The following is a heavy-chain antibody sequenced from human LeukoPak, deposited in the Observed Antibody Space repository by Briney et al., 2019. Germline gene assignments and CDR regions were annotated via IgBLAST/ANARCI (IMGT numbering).Heavy chain of an antibody. CDR2: LSGSGGST. D-gene: IGHD6-13*01. CDR1: GFTFRRYA. V-gene: IGHV3-23*01. CDR3: AKSGYSSSWWTNVDY. Sequence: GGSLRLSCAASGFTFRRYAMRWVRQAPGKGLEWVTALSGSGGSTYYSDSVKGRFTISRDNSKNTLYLQMNSLRAEDTAVYYCAKSGYSSSWWTNVDYWGQGTLVTVSS. J-gene: IGHJ4*02.